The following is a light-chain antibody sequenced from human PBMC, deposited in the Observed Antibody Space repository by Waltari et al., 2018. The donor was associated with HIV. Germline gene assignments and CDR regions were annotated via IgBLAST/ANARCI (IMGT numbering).Light chain of an antibody. Sequence: QSALPQHALVSGTPGQSRPIPCTATSRAVGDSPFVSWYQQPPGTAPRLMIFEVSNRPSGISDRFSGSKSGNTASLTISGLQAEDEADYYCSSLTTTNTLIFGGGTKVTVL. CDR2: EVS. CDR1: SRAVGDSPF. CDR3: SSLTTTNTLI. V-gene: IGLV2-14*01. J-gene: IGLJ2*01.